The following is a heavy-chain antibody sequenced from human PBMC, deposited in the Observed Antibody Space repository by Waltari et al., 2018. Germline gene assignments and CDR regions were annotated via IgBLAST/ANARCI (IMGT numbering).Heavy chain of an antibody. Sequence: QVQLVESGGGVVQPGMSLRLPCAGSGFSPRHFGMHWVRQAPGKGLEWVALASFDGSTTYYADSVRGRFTISRDNSKNTLYLDINTLRVDDTAIYYCAKDAFGNTYLDHWGQGTLVTVSS. CDR1: GFSPRHFG. CDR3: AKDAFGNTYLDH. V-gene: IGHV3-30*18. CDR2: ASFDGSTT. D-gene: IGHD3-10*01. J-gene: IGHJ5*02.